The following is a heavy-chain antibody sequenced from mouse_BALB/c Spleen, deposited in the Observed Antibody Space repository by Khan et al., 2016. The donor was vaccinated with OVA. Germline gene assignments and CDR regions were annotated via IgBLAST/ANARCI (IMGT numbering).Heavy chain of an antibody. Sequence: VQLVESGTELARPGASVKLSCKASGYTFTNYWMQWVKQRPGQGLEWIGAIYPGDGNTRYTQKFKGKATLTADKSSSTAYMQLSSLASEDSVVYYCARGGITTGFFDYWGQGTTLTVSS. V-gene: IGHV1-87*01. J-gene: IGHJ2*01. CDR3: ARGGITTGFFDY. CDR2: IYPGDGNT. D-gene: IGHD1-1*01. CDR1: GYTFTNYW.